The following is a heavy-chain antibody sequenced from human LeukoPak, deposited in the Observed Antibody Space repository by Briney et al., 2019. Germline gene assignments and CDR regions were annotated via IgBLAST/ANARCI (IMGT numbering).Heavy chain of an antibody. CDR2: IIPIFGTA. CDR1: GGTFSNYA. Sequence: ASVTVSCKASGGTFSNYAISWVRQAPGQGLEWMGGIIPIFGTANYAQKFQGRVAITTDESTSTAYMELSSLRSEDTAVYYCARDLAPAAPYNWFDPWGQGTLVTVSS. J-gene: IGHJ5*02. V-gene: IGHV1-69*05. CDR3: ARDLAPAAPYNWFDP. D-gene: IGHD2-2*01.